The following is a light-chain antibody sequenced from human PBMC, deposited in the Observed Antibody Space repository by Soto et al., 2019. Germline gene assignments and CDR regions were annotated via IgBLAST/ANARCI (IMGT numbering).Light chain of an antibody. CDR3: QKSHSNFQSN. V-gene: IGKV1-39*01. Sequence: SGVPSRFSGSGSGTDFTLTVCSLQPQDFATYLCQKSHSNFQSNFGQGTKVDIK. J-gene: IGKJ2*02.